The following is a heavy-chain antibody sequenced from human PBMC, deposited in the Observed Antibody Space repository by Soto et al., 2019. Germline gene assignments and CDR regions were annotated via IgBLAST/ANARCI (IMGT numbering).Heavy chain of an antibody. Sequence: EVQLVESGGGLVQPGGSLRLSCEASGFTFRNYDMHWVRQGTGKGLEWVSGISAAGDPDYADSVEVRFTISRENAQNSFFLQMNSLRVGDTAVYYCARTDRDFYGLDVWCQGTTVIVSS. V-gene: IGHV3-13*05. CDR3: ARTDRDFYGLDV. CDR1: GFTFRNYD. CDR2: ISAAGDP. J-gene: IGHJ6*02.